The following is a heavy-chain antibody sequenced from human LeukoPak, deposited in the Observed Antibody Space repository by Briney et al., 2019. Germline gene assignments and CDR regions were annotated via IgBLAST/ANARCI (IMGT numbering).Heavy chain of an antibody. CDR3: VKIPRYSSGWSNFDC. D-gene: IGHD6-19*01. CDR1: GFTFSNYA. J-gene: IGHJ4*02. CDR2: ISSNGGST. Sequence: PGGSLRLSCSASGFTFSNYAMHWVRQAPGQGLEYVSAISSNGGSTYYADSVKGRFTISRDNSKNTLYLQMSSLRADDTAVYYCVKIPRYSSGWSNFDCWGQGTLVTVSS. V-gene: IGHV3-64D*06.